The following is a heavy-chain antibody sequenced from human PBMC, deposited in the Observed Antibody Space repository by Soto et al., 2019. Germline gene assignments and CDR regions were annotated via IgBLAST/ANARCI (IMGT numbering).Heavy chain of an antibody. CDR3: ARGGYCSSTSCHSDYYGMDV. J-gene: IGHJ6*02. CDR2: IRNKANSYTT. Sequence: HPGGSLGLSCAASGFTFSDHYMDWVRQAPGKGLEWVGRIRNKANSYTTEYAASVKGRFTISRDDSKNSLYLRMNSLKTEDTAVYYCARGGYCSSTSCHSDYYGMDVWGQGTTVTVSS. V-gene: IGHV3-72*01. D-gene: IGHD2-2*01. CDR1: GFTFSDHY.